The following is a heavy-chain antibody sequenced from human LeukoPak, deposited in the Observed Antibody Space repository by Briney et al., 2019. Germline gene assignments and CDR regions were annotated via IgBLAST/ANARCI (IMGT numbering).Heavy chain of an antibody. CDR1: GYTFTSYY. CDR3: ARVGGLIVATLDY. Sequence: ASVKVSCKASGYTFTSYYMHWVRQSPGQGLEWMGIINPSGGSTSYAQKFQGRVTMTRDTSTSTVYMELSSLRSEDTAVYYCARVGGLIVATLDYWGQGTLVTVSP. J-gene: IGHJ4*02. D-gene: IGHD5-12*01. V-gene: IGHV1-46*01. CDR2: INPSGGST.